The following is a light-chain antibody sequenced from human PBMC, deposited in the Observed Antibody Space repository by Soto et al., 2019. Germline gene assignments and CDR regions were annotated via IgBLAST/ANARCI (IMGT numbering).Light chain of an antibody. J-gene: IGKJ1*01. CDR3: QQSNNSLWT. CDR2: DAS. CDR1: QSLSDW. Sequence: DLQMTQSPSTLSASVEDRVTITCRASQSLSDWLAWYQQKPGKAPKLLIYDASGLEGGVPSRFSGSGSGTEFTLAISSLQPDDFATYYCQQSNNSLWTFGPGPRWIS. V-gene: IGKV1-5*01.